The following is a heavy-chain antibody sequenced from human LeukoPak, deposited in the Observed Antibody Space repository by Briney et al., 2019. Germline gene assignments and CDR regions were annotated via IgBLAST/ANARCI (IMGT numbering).Heavy chain of an antibody. CDR2: ISWNSGSI. Sequence: AGGSLRLSCAASGFTFSSYSMNWVRQAPGKGLEWVSGISWNSGSIGYADSVKGRFTISRDNAKNSLYLQMNSLRAEDMALYYCAKGRYYYDSSGYDYWGQGTLVTVSS. J-gene: IGHJ4*02. CDR3: AKGRYYYDSSGYDY. CDR1: GFTFSSYS. V-gene: IGHV3-9*03. D-gene: IGHD3-22*01.